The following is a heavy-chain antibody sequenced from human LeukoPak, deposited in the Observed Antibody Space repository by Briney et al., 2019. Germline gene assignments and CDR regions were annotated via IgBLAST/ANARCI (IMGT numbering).Heavy chain of an antibody. CDR2: ISAYNGNT. CDR3: ARDNLYYYDSSGYYPYYFDY. V-gene: IGHV1-18*01. D-gene: IGHD3-22*01. Sequence: ASVKVSCKASGYTFTSYGISWVRQAPGQGLEWMGWISAYNGNTNYAQKLQGRVTMTTDTSTSTAYMELRSLRSDDTAVYYCARDNLYYYDSSGYYPYYFDYWGQGTLVTVSS. CDR1: GYTFTSYG. J-gene: IGHJ4*02.